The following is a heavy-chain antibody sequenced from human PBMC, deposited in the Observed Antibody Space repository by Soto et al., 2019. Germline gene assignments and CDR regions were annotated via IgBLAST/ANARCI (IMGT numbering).Heavy chain of an antibody. CDR2: MSYDGSNK. V-gene: IGHV3-30*18. Sequence: QVQLVESGGGVVQPGRSLKLSCAASGFTFSSFGMHWVRQAPGKGLEWVAVMSYDGSNKYYSDSVMGRFTISRDNSKNTLYLQMNSLSPEDTAVYYCAKDKKELITMVRGVIDYWGQGTLVTVSS. CDR1: GFTFSSFG. CDR3: AKDKKELITMVRGVIDY. D-gene: IGHD3-10*01. J-gene: IGHJ4*02.